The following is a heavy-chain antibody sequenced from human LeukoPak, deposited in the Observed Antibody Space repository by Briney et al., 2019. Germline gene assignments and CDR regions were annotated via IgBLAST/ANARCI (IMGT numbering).Heavy chain of an antibody. CDR3: AKRERGNTGLDY. D-gene: IGHD5-18*01. Sequence: GGSLRLSCAASGFTFSSYAMSWVRQAPGKGLEWVSAISGSGGSTYYADSVKGRFTISRDNPKNTLYLQMNSLRAEDTAVYYCAKRERGNTGLDYWGQGTLVTVSS. J-gene: IGHJ4*02. CDR1: GFTFSSYA. CDR2: ISGSGGST. V-gene: IGHV3-23*01.